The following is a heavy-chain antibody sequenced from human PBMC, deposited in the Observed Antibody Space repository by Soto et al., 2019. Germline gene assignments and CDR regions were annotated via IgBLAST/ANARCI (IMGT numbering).Heavy chain of an antibody. CDR3: ARSIAARLYYFYGMDV. Sequence: ASVKVSCKASGYTFITYAIYWVRQAPGQRLEWMGWINAGNGNIKYSQKFQGRVTITRDTSARTAYMELRSLQSEDTAVYYCARSIAARLYYFYGMDVWGQGTTVTVSS. D-gene: IGHD6-6*01. V-gene: IGHV1-3*01. CDR1: GYTFITYA. CDR2: INAGNGNI. J-gene: IGHJ6*02.